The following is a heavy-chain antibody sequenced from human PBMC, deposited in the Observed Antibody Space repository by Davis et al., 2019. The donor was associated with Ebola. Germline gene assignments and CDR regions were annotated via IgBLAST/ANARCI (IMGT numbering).Heavy chain of an antibody. V-gene: IGHV3-74*01. J-gene: IGHJ4*02. CDR1: GFTFSSYW. Sequence: HTGGSLRLSCAASGFTFSSYWMHWVRQAPGKGLVWVSRINSDGSSTSYADSVKGRFTISRDNAKNTLYLQMNSLRAEDTAVYYCARRGPRHSCIHEVCLEDYWGQGTLVTVSS. CDR3: ARRGPRHSCIHEVCLEDY. CDR2: INSDGSST. D-gene: IGHD2-15*01.